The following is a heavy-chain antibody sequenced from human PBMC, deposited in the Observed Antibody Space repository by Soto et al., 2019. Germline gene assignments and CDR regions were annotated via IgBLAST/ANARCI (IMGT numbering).Heavy chain of an antibody. CDR2: INHSGST. CDR1: GGSFSGYY. D-gene: IGHD2-8*02. J-gene: IGHJ4*02. CDR3: ARDKITGLFDY. Sequence: QVQLQQWGAGLLKPSETLSITCAVYGGSFSGYYWTWIRQPPGTGLEWIGAINHSGSTNYNPSLKSRVTISVDTSKYPSSLKLTSVTAAATAVYYCARDKITGLFDYWGQGTLVTVSS. V-gene: IGHV4-34*01.